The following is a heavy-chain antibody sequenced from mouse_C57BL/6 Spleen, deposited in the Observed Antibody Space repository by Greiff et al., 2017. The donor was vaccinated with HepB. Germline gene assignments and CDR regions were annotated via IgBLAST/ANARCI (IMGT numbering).Heavy chain of an antibody. CDR1: SYTFTSYW. D-gene: IGHD2-4*01. V-gene: IGHV1-52*01. CDR2: IDPSDSET. J-gene: IGHJ4*01. Sequence: VQLQQPGAELVRPGSSVKLSCKASSYTFTSYWMHWVKQRPIQGLEWIGNIDPSDSETHYNQKFKDKATLTVDKSSSTAYMQLSSLTSEDSAVYYCARRYDYDGAMDYWGQGTSVTVSS. CDR3: ARRYDYDGAMDY.